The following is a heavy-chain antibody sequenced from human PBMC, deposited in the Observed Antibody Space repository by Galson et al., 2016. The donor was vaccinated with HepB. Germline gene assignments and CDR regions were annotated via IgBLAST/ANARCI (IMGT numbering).Heavy chain of an antibody. Sequence: PALVKPTQTLTLTCTFSGFSLSTAGVGVGWIRQPPGKALEWLALIYWNDYKPYSPSLKSRLTITKDTSKNQVVLTMTNMDPVDTATYFCAHRDFGSGRLDYWGPGTLVTVSS. D-gene: IGHD3-10*01. CDR1: GFSLSTAGVG. CDR2: IYWNDYK. V-gene: IGHV2-5*01. CDR3: AHRDFGSGRLDY. J-gene: IGHJ4*02.